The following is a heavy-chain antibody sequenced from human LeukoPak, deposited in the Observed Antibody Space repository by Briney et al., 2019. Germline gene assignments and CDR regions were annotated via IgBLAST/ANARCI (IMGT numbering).Heavy chain of an antibody. Sequence: PSETLSLTCAVYGGSFSGYSWSWIRQPPGKGLEWIGEINQSGSPNYRPSLKSRVTISVDTSKNQFSLKLSSVTAADTAVYYRARGTLGYSSSWFAHWGQGTLVTVSS. J-gene: IGHJ4*02. CDR2: INQSGSP. D-gene: IGHD6-13*01. CDR3: ARGTLGYSSSWFAH. V-gene: IGHV4-34*01. CDR1: GGSFSGYS.